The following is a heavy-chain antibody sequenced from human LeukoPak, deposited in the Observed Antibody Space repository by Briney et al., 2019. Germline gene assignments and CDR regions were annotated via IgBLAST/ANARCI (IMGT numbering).Heavy chain of an antibody. CDR1: GGSFSGYY. CDR3: ARGRKWEPANEYYFDY. D-gene: IGHD1-26*01. Sequence: SETLSLTCAVYGGSFSGYYWSWIRQPPGKGLEWIGEINHSGSTNYNPSLKSRVTISVDTSKNQFSLKLSSVTAADTAVYYCARGRKWEPANEYYFDYWAREPWSPSPQ. J-gene: IGHJ4*02. CDR2: INHSGST. V-gene: IGHV4-34*01.